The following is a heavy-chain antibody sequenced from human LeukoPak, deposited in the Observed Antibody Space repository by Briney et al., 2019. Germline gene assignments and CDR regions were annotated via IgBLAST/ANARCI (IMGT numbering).Heavy chain of an antibody. Sequence: GGSLRLSCAASGFSFSSYSMHWFRQAPGKGLEWVAVISYGGSNKYYADSVQGRFTISRENSKNTLYPQMHSLRAEDTAVYYCARVRGYSGYDERGVDVWGQGTTVTVSS. CDR3: ARVRGYSGYDERGVDV. V-gene: IGHV3-30-3*01. CDR2: ISYGGSNK. CDR1: GFSFSSYS. J-gene: IGHJ6*02. D-gene: IGHD5-12*01.